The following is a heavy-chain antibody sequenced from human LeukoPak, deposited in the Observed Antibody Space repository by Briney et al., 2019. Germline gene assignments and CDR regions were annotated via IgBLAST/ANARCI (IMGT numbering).Heavy chain of an antibody. V-gene: IGHV4-61*08. J-gene: IGHJ4*02. D-gene: IGHD6-19*01. CDR2: IYYSGST. CDR1: GDSISGGDCY. Sequence: SETLSLTCTVSGDSISGGDCYWSWIRQPPGKGLEWIGYIYYSGSTNYNPSLKSRVTISVDTSKNQFSLKLSSVTAADTAVYYCARATAVAGNHYWGQGTLVTVSS. CDR3: ARATAVAGNHY.